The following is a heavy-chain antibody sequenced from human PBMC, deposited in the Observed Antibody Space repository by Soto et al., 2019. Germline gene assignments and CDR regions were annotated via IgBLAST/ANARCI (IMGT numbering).Heavy chain of an antibody. CDR1: GFRLSSYW. CDR2: IIGDGTKT. CDR3: AKNIGGGFDP. J-gene: IGHJ5*02. V-gene: IGHV3-74*01. Sequence: EVQLVGSGGGLVQPGGSLRLSCAASGFRLSSYWMHWVRQAPGKGLVWVSGIIGDGTKTVYADSVKGRFTISRDNAKNTLYLQMNSLSAEDTAIYYCAKNIGGGFDPWGQGTLVTVSS. D-gene: IGHD3-16*01.